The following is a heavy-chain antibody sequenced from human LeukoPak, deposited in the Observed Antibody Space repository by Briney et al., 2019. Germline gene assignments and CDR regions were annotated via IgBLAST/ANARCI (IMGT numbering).Heavy chain of an antibody. CDR3: ARDVTGPPTYYYYYMDV. V-gene: IGHV4-4*07. Sequence: SETLSLTCNVSDDSMKSYFWSWIRQPAGQGLEWIERVHTSGGANYNPSLKSRVTMSLDTSKNLFSLELTSVTAADTAVYYCARDVTGPPTYYYYYMDVWGKGTTVTVSS. J-gene: IGHJ6*03. D-gene: IGHD2-8*02. CDR1: DDSMKSYF. CDR2: VHTSGGA.